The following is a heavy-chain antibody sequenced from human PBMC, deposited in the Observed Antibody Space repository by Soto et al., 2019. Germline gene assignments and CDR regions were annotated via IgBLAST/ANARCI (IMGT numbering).Heavy chain of an antibody. CDR3: ASGIAVAVSVQNWFDP. CDR2: IYYSGST. Sequence: QLQLQESGPGLVKPSETLSLTCTVSGGSISSSSYYWGWIRQPPGKGLEWIGSIYYSGSTYYNPSLKSRVTISVDTSKNQFSLKLSSVTAADTAVYYCASGIAVAVSVQNWFDPWGQGTLVTVSS. D-gene: IGHD6-19*01. CDR1: GGSISSSSYY. V-gene: IGHV4-39*01. J-gene: IGHJ5*02.